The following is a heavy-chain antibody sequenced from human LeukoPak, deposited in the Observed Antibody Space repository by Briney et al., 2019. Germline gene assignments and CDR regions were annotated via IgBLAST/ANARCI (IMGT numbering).Heavy chain of an antibody. D-gene: IGHD6-6*01. J-gene: IGHJ4*02. Sequence: ASVKVSCKASGYTFTGYYMLWVRQAPGQGLEWMGWINPNSGGTNYAQKFQGRVTMTRDTSISTAYMELSRLRSDDTAVYYCARGGGKYSSSSRGAYWGQGTLVTVSS. CDR1: GYTFTGYY. CDR2: INPNSGGT. V-gene: IGHV1-2*02. CDR3: ARGGGKYSSSSRGAY.